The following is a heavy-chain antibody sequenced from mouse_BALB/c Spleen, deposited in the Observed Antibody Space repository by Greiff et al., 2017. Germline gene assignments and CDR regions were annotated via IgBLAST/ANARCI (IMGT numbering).Heavy chain of an antibody. J-gene: IGHJ3*01. CDR3: ARRLPFAY. D-gene: IGHD1-2*01. Sequence: DVQLVESGGDLVKPGGSLKLSCAASGFTFSSYGMSWVRQTPDKRLEWVATISSGGSYTYYPDSVKGRFTISRDNAKNTLYLQMSSLKSEDTAMYYCARRLPFAYWGQGTLVTVSA. CDR1: GFTFSSYG. CDR2: ISSGGSYT. V-gene: IGHV5-6*01.